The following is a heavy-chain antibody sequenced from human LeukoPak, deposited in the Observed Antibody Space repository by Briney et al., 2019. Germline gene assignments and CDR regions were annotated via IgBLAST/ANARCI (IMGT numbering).Heavy chain of an antibody. CDR2: ISDYNGNT. Sequence: GASVKVSCKASGYTFTSYGISWVRQAPGQGLEWMGWISDYNGNTNYAQKLQGRVTMTTDTSTSTAYMELRSLRSDDTAVYYCARGGYCSGGSCSPNNWFDPWGQGTLVTVSS. D-gene: IGHD2-15*01. J-gene: IGHJ5*02. CDR3: ARGGYCSGGSCSPNNWFDP. CDR1: GYTFTSYG. V-gene: IGHV1-18*01.